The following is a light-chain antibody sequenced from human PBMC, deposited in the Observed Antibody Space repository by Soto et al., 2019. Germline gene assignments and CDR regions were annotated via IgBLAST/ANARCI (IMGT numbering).Light chain of an antibody. CDR2: GAS. CDR1: QSVGSN. J-gene: IGKJ1*01. CDR3: LQTNNWPLT. V-gene: IGKV3-15*01. Sequence: EILMTQSPATLSVSPGERATLSCRASQSVGSNLAWHQQKPGQAPRLLIYGASTRATGTPARFSGSGSGTEFTLTISSLQSEDFAVYYCLQTNNWPLTFGQGTKVDIK.